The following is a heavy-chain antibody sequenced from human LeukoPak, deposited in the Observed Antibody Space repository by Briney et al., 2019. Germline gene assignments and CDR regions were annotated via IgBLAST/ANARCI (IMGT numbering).Heavy chain of an antibody. CDR3: ARDTVVDTADTFDY. D-gene: IGHD5-18*01. J-gene: IGHJ4*02. Sequence: ASVTVSCKASGYTFTSYGISWVRQAPGQGLEWMGWISAYNGNTNYAHKLQGRVTMTTDTSTSTAYMELRSLRSDDTAVYYCARDTVVDTADTFDYWGQGTLVTVSS. CDR1: GYTFTSYG. V-gene: IGHV1-18*01. CDR2: ISAYNGNT.